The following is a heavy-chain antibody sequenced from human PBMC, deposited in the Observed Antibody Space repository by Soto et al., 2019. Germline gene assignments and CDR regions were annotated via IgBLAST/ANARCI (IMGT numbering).Heavy chain of an antibody. CDR3: ARDEVGSVVPYWFDS. D-gene: IGHD3-22*01. CDR2: IYSRGST. CDR1: DGSISSYY. J-gene: IGHJ5*01. Sequence: QVQLQASGPGLVKPSETLSLPCSVSDGSISSYYWSWSRQPAGKGLEWIGRIYSRGSTNYNPSLTSRVTMSIDTSQHQFSLKLASMTAADTAMYYCARDEVGSVVPYWFDSWGRGTLVTVS. V-gene: IGHV4-4*07.